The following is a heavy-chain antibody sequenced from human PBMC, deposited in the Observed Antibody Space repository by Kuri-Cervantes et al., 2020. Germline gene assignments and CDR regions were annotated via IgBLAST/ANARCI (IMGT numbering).Heavy chain of an antibody. Sequence: KVSCKGSGYSFTSYWIGWVRQMPGKGLEWMGIIYPGDSHTKYSPSFQGRVTISADKSSSTAYLQWSSLKASDNAMYYCARRGGYYYDSSGYPPIAYYSYYMDVWGKGTTVTVSS. J-gene: IGHJ6*03. D-gene: IGHD3-22*01. CDR3: ARRGGYYYDSSGYPPIAYYSYYMDV. CDR1: GYSFTSYW. V-gene: IGHV5-51*01. CDR2: IYPGDSHT.